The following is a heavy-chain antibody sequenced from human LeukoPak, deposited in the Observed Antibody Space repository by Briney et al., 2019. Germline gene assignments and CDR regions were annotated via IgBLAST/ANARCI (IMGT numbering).Heavy chain of an antibody. CDR1: GGTFSSYA. J-gene: IGHJ6*03. D-gene: IGHD3-10*01. CDR2: IIPLFGTA. CDR3: ASLMVRGRGRWDYMDV. V-gene: IGHV1-69*06. Sequence: GASVKVSCKASGGTFSSYAISWVRQAPGQGLEWMGGIIPLFGTAIYAQKFQGRVTITADKSTSTAYMELSSLRAEDTAVYYCASLMVRGRGRWDYMDVWGKGTTVTISS.